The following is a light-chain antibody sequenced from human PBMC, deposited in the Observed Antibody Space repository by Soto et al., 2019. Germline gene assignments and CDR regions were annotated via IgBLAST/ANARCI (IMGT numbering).Light chain of an antibody. Sequence: EIVLTQSPATLSLSPGERATLSCRASQSVSSYLAWYQQKPGQAPRLLIYDASNRATGIPARFSGSRSGTDFPLTISNLEPEDFALYYCQQRSNWPPYTFGQGTKLEIK. CDR1: QSVSSY. V-gene: IGKV3-11*01. CDR2: DAS. CDR3: QQRSNWPPYT. J-gene: IGKJ2*01.